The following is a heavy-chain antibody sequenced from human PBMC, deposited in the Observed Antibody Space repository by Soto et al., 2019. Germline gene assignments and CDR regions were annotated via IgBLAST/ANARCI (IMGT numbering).Heavy chain of an antibody. V-gene: IGHV3-7*01. CDR1: GFTFSSYW. CDR2: IKQDGSEE. D-gene: IGHD6-13*01. J-gene: IGHJ6*02. Sequence: EVQLVESGGGLVQPGGSLRLSCVDSGFTFSSYWMSWVRQAPVKGLGWVGNIKQDGSEESYVDSVKGRFTISRENAKNSMYLQVNSLRAEDTAVYYCARIAASGRGWDVWGQGTTVVVSS. CDR3: ARIAASGRGWDV.